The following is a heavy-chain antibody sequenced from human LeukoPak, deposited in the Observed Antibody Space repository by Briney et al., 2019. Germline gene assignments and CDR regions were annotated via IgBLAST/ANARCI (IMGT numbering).Heavy chain of an antibody. V-gene: IGHV3-74*01. D-gene: IGHD2-2*01. J-gene: IGHJ4*02. CDR2: IYIDGSST. CDR1: GFTFDDYA. CDR3: ARGASARQDY. Sequence: GGSLRLSCAASGFTFDDYAMHWVRQAPGKGLVWVSRIYIDGSSTNYADSVKGRFTMSRDNAKNTLYLQMNSLTAEDTAVYYCARGASARQDYWGQGTLVTVSS.